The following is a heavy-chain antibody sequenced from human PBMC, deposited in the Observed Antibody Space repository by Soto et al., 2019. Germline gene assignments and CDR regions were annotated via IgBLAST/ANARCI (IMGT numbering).Heavy chain of an antibody. CDR2: MNSDGSTT. CDR3: ARVVPGDAFDL. Sequence: EVQLVESGGGLVQPGGSLRLSCAASGFTFSIYWMHWVRQAPGKGLVWVSRMNSDGSTTNYADSVKGRFTISRDNAKNTLFLQMNSLGAEDTAVYYCARVVPGDAFDLWGQGTMVTVSS. D-gene: IGHD1-26*01. J-gene: IGHJ3*01. V-gene: IGHV3-74*01. CDR1: GFTFSIYW.